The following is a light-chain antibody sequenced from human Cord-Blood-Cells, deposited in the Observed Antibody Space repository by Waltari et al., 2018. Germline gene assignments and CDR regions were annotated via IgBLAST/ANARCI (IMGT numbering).Light chain of an antibody. V-gene: IGKV4-1*01. CDR3: QQYYSTPF. CDR1: QSVSYSSNNKNY. CDR2: WAS. Sequence: DIVMTQSPDSLAVSLGERATINCKSSQSVSYSSNNKNYLAWYQQKPGQPPKLLIYWASTRESGVPDRFSGSGSGTDFTLTISSLQAEDVAVYYCQQYYSTPFFGGGTKVEIK. J-gene: IGKJ4*01.